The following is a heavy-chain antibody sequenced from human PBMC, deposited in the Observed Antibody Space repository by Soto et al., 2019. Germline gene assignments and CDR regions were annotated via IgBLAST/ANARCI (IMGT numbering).Heavy chain of an antibody. J-gene: IGHJ4*02. D-gene: IGHD5-18*01. V-gene: IGHV3-48*03. Sequence: EVQLVESGGGLVQPGGSLRLSCAASGFTFSNYEMNWVRQAPGKGLEWVSYISSSGSTIYYADSVKGRFTISRDNAKNSLYLQMNRLRAEDPAVYYGARSLRWLQPTYYFDYWGRGTLVTVSS. CDR1: GFTFSNYE. CDR2: ISSSGSTI. CDR3: ARSLRWLQPTYYFDY.